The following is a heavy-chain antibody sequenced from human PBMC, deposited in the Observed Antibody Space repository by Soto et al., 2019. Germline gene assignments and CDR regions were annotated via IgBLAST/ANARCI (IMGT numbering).Heavy chain of an antibody. CDR3: AKGGYCSSTSCYPGYYGMDV. Sequence: VAVISYDGSNKYYADSVKGRFTISRDNSKNTLYLQMNSLRAEDTAVYYCAKGGYCSSTSCYPGYYGMDVWGQGTTVTVSS. CDR2: ISYDGSNK. D-gene: IGHD2-2*01. J-gene: IGHJ6*02. V-gene: IGHV3-30*18.